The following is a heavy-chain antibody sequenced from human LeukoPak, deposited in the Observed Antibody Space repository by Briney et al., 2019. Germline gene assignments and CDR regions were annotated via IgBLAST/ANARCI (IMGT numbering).Heavy chain of an antibody. Sequence: MSSETLSLTCTVSGGSISIYYWSWIRQPPGKGLEWIGYINYSGSTNYNPSLKSRVTISVDTSKNQFSLKLSSVTAADTAVYYCARFMTTVTPLDYWGQGTLVTVSS. CDR2: INYSGST. V-gene: IGHV4-59*01. D-gene: IGHD4-17*01. CDR3: ARFMTTVTPLDY. J-gene: IGHJ4*02. CDR1: GGSISIYY.